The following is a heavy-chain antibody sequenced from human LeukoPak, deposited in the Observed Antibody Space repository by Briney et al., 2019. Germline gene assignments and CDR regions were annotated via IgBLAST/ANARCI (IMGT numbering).Heavy chain of an antibody. Sequence: GGSLRLSCAASGFTFSSYAMHWVRQAPGKGLERVAVISYDGSNKYYADSVKGRFTISRDNSKNTLYLQMNSLRAEDTAVYYCAAGDSSGYFNWFDPWGQGTLVTVSS. D-gene: IGHD3-22*01. CDR2: ISYDGSNK. J-gene: IGHJ5*02. CDR3: AAGDSSGYFNWFDP. V-gene: IGHV3-30-3*01. CDR1: GFTFSSYA.